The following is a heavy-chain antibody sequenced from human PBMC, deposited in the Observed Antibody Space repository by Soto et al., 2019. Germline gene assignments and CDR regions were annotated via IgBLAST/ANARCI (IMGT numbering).Heavy chain of an antibody. D-gene: IGHD3-22*01. Sequence: QVQLQESGPGLVKPSETLSLTCTVSGGSVSSDDYYWSWIRQSPGKGLEWIGYIFYIWSTSYNPSPKSRVTISVDTSKNQFSLRLSSVTAADTAVYYCARYRHYYDSGGYYYHLDNWGQGTLVTVSS. V-gene: IGHV4-61*08. J-gene: IGHJ4*02. CDR2: IFYIWST. CDR1: GGSVSSDDYY. CDR3: ARYRHYYDSGGYYYHLDN.